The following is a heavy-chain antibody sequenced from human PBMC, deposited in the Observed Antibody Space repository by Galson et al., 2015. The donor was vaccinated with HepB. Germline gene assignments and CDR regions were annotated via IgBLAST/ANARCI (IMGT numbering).Heavy chain of an antibody. CDR1: GDSISSYY. CDR3: ARHQYYDSPFDP. V-gene: IGHV4-59*08. D-gene: IGHD3-3*01. CDR2: IYYSGTT. J-gene: IGHJ5*02. Sequence: ETLSLTCAVSGDSISSYYWSWIRQAPGRGLEWIGYIYYSGTTTYNPSLKSRTTISVDTSKNLFSLKLSSVTAADTAVYYCARHQYYDSPFDPWGQGTLVSISS.